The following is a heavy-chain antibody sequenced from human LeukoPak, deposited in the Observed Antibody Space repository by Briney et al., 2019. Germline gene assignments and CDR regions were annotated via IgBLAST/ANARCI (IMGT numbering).Heavy chain of an antibody. CDR1: GFTFSSYS. D-gene: IGHD3-10*01. CDR2: ISSRSSYI. CDR3: ARENRAGGCGEFYAFDI. V-gene: IGHV3-21*01. J-gene: IGHJ3*02. Sequence: GGSLRLSCAASGFTFSSYSMNWVRQAPRKGLETVSSISSRSSYIYSADSVQGPFNISRDNARNSLYLQMNSLRAEDTAVYYCARENRAGGCGEFYAFDIWGQGTMVNVSS.